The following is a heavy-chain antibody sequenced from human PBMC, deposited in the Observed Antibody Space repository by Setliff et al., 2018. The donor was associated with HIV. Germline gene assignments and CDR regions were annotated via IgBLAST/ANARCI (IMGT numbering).Heavy chain of an antibody. CDR2: IYSTGST. J-gene: IGHJ4*02. D-gene: IGHD2-8*01. Sequence: KASETLSLTCTVSGGSISSSSYYWGWIRQPPGKGLGWIGRIYSTGSTNYNPSLKSRVTISVDTSKNQFSLKLSSVTAADTAVYYCASGPYCSNGVCRDWVWFFDYWGQGKVVTVSS. CDR3: ASGPYCSNGVCRDWVWFFDY. CDR1: GGSISSSSYY. V-gene: IGHV4-39*07.